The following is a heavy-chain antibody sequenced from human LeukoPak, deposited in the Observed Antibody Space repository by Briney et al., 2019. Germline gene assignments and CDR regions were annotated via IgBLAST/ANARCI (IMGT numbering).Heavy chain of an antibody. CDR1: GYTFTSYA. J-gene: IGHJ4*02. CDR2: ISAYNGNT. CDR3: ARTRSNYYDSSGYPYPYFDY. Sequence: ASVKVSCKASGYTFTSYAMNWVRQAPGQGLEWMGWISAYNGNTNYAQKLQGRVTMTTDTSTSTAYMELRSLRSDDTAVYYCARTRSNYYDSSGYPYPYFDYWGQGTLVTVSS. D-gene: IGHD3-22*01. V-gene: IGHV1-18*01.